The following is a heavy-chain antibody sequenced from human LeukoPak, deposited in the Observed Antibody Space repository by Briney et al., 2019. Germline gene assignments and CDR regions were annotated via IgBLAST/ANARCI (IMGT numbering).Heavy chain of an antibody. V-gene: IGHV4-4*02. J-gene: IGHJ3*02. CDR3: ARKDWNDVRAFDI. CDR1: GGSISSTNW. CDR2: IYHAGNT. D-gene: IGHD1-1*01. Sequence: PSGTLSLTCDVSGGSISSTNWWSWVRQPPGKGLEWIGEIYHAGNTNYNPSLKSRVTISVDKSKSQFSLKLSSVTAADTAVYYCARKDWNDVRAFDIWGQGTMVTVSS.